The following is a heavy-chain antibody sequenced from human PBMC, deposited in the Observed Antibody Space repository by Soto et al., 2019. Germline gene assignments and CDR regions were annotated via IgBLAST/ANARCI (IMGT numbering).Heavy chain of an antibody. J-gene: IGHJ5*02. CDR2: ITSKAYTYAT. CDR1: GFTFSGSS. V-gene: IGHV3-73*02. Sequence: EVQLVESGGGLVQPGGSLKLSCAASGFTFSGSSILWVLQASGKGLEWVGRITSKAYTYATAYAASVKGRFTISRDDSKNTAYLQMNSLKTEDTAVYYCTRSGGYWFDPWGQGTLVTVPS. CDR3: TRSGGYWFDP. D-gene: IGHD2-15*01.